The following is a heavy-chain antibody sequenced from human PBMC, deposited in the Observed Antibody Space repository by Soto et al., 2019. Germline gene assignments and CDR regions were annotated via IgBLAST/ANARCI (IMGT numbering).Heavy chain of an antibody. Sequence: EVQLLESGGDLVQPGGSLRLSCVASGFTFSDYVMSWVRQVPGKGLEWVSSISDGGERTDYRDSVRGRFTISRDNARFTLHLQMNSLRVDDTAIYFCARDRSTDFGLDVW. CDR1: GFTFSDYV. D-gene: IGHD3-3*01. J-gene: IGHJ6*01. CDR3: ARDRSTDFGLDV. V-gene: IGHV3-23*01. CDR2: ISDGGERT.